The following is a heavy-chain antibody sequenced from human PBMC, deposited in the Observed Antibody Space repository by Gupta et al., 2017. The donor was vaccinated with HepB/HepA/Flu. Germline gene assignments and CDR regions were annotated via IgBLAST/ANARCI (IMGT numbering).Heavy chain of an antibody. CDR3: AKDGDSYGQDIAN. CDR2: MNPNGGKT. V-gene: IGHV1-8*01. CDR1: GYTFTSYD. D-gene: IGHD2-15*01. Sequence: QVQLVQSGAEVKKPGASVKVSCKASGYTFTSYDINWVRQATGQGLEWMGWMNPNGGKTGDAQKIQGRVTMTRNTARTTAYMEMTGVRCVDTEVYYFAKDGDSYGQDIANGGQGAIVTVFS. J-gene: IGHJ4*02.